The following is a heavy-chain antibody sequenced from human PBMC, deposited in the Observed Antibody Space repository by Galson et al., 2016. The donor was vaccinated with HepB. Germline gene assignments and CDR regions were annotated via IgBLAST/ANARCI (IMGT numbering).Heavy chain of an antibody. Sequence: TLSLTCTVSGGSIISAGYYWSWLRQHPGKGLEWIGNIYYSASTYYNPSLKSRMTISVDTSKNQFSQKLCSVTAADTAVYYCAKYWGSGGNRYFDLWGRGTLVTVSS. CDR1: GGSIISAGYY. D-gene: IGHD4-23*01. J-gene: IGHJ2*01. CDR2: IYYSAST. CDR3: AKYWGSGGNRYFDL. V-gene: IGHV4-31*03.